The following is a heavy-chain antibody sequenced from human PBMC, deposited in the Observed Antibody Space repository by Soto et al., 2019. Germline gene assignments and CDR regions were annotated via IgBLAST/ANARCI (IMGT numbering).Heavy chain of an antibody. V-gene: IGHV4-30-4*01. CDR1: GGSISSVYYY. Sequence: SETLSLTCTVSGGSISSVYYYWSWIRQPPGKGLEWIGHIYNSGSTYSNPSLKSRVTISVDTSKNQFSLNLSSVTATDTAVYYCARGPAGDKVDYWGQGTLVTVSS. J-gene: IGHJ4*02. D-gene: IGHD7-27*01. CDR3: ARGPAGDKVDY. CDR2: IYNSGST.